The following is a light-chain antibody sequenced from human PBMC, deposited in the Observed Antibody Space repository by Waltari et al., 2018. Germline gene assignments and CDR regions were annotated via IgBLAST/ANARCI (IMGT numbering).Light chain of an antibody. CDR1: ALPKQY. J-gene: IGLJ3*02. Sequence: SYELTQPPSVSVSPGQTARITCSGDALPKQYAYWYQQKPCQAPVLVIYKDSERPSGIPERFSGSSSGTTVTLTISGVQAEDEADYYCQSADSSGTYKVFGGGTKLTVL. CDR2: KDS. V-gene: IGLV3-25*03. CDR3: QSADSSGTYKV.